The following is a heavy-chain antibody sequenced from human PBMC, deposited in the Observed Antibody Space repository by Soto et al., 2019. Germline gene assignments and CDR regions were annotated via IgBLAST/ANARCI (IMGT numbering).Heavy chain of an antibody. CDR2: IYYSGST. Sequence: SLSLTGTVSVGSISSGGYYWSWILQHPGKGLEWIGYIYYSGSTYYNPSLKSRVTISVDTSKNQFSLKLSSVTAADTAVYYCARHSQLSYDSSGYYRPENYFDYWGQGTLVTVSS. V-gene: IGHV4-31*03. CDR1: VGSISSGGYY. D-gene: IGHD3-22*01. J-gene: IGHJ4*02. CDR3: ARHSQLSYDSSGYYRPENYFDY.